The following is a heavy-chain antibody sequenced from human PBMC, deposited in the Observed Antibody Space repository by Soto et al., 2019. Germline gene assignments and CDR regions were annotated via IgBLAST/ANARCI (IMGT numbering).Heavy chain of an antibody. J-gene: IGHJ4*02. CDR3: ADSGVVVWGHGCECFDR. CDR1: GFSLSTSGVG. V-gene: IGHV2-5*01. CDR2: IYGSDEN. Sequence: SGPTLVNPTHTLTLTCTFSGFSLSTSGVGVGWIRQPPGKAREWLTLIYGSDENRYNPSLKSKLTTTNDTPKTLVLLTVSNMDPVDKAKYNCADSGVVVWGHGCECFDRWGQGTMVTVSS. D-gene: IGHD2-21*01.